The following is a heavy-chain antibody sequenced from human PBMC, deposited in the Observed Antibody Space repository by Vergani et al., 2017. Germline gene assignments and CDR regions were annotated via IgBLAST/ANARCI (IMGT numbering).Heavy chain of an antibody. J-gene: IGHJ6*02. D-gene: IGHD4-23*01. V-gene: IGHV3-49*03. CDR3: TRDSPHGGDYYYYGMDV. Sequence: EVQLVESGGGLVQPGRSLRLSCTASGFTFGDYAMSWFRQAPGKGLEWVGFIRSKAYGGTTEYAASVKGRFTISRDDSKSIAYLQMNSLKTEDTAVYYCTRDSPHGGDYYYYGMDVWGQGTTVTVSS. CDR2: IRSKAYGGTT. CDR1: GFTFGDYA.